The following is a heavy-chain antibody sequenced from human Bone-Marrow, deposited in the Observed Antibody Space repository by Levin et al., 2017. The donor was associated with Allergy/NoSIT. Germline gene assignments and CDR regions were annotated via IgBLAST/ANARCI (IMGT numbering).Heavy chain of an antibody. J-gene: IGHJ4*02. CDR1: GFTIGSYW. V-gene: IGHV3-7*02. CDR2: IKKDGSQT. Sequence: GGSLRLSCAASGFTIGSYWMSWVRQAPGKGLEWVAKIKKDGSQTFYGDSVKGRFTISRDNAKNSLYLEMNSLRVEDTAVYYCVNWGSYWGQGTLVTVSS. D-gene: IGHD7-27*01. CDR3: VNWGSY.